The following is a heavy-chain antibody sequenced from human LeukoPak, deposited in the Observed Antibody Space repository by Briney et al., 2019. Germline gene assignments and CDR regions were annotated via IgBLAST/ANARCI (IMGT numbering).Heavy chain of an antibody. D-gene: IGHD2-2*01. CDR1: GFTFSTYA. J-gene: IGHJ6*02. CDR3: AKAACSSTSCQYYYYYGMDV. Sequence: GGSLRLSCAASGFTFSTYAMSWVRQAPGKGLEWVSDTSGSGGSTYYADSVKGRSTISGDNSKTTLYLQMNSLRAEDTAVYYCAKAACSSTSCQYYYYYGMDVWGQGTTVTVSS. CDR2: TSGSGGST. V-gene: IGHV3-23*01.